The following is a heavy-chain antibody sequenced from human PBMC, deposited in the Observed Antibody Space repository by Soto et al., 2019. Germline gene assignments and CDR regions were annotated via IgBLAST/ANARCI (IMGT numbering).Heavy chain of an antibody. J-gene: IGHJ4*02. Sequence: QVQLQESGPGLAKPSQTLSLTCTVSGGSISSGGFYLSWIRQHPGKGLEWIGYIYYSGSTYYNPSLRSRVTISLDTSKNEFFLKVTSVTAADTAVYYCSGGRGGYFDYWGQGTLVTVSS. V-gene: IGHV4-31*03. CDR1: GGSISSGGFY. CDR2: IYYSGST. D-gene: IGHD2-15*01. CDR3: SGGRGGYFDY.